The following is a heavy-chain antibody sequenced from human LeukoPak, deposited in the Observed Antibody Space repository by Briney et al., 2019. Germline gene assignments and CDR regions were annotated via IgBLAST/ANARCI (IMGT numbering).Heavy chain of an antibody. V-gene: IGHV1-18*01. Sequence: ASVKVSCKASGYTFTSYGISWVRQAPGQGLEWMGWISAYNGNTNYAQKLQGRVTMTTDTSTSTAYMELRSQRSDDTAVYYCARSSVVVAAYYFDYWGQGTLVTVSS. CDR3: ARSSVVVAAYYFDY. D-gene: IGHD2-15*01. CDR1: GYTFTSYG. CDR2: ISAYNGNT. J-gene: IGHJ4*02.